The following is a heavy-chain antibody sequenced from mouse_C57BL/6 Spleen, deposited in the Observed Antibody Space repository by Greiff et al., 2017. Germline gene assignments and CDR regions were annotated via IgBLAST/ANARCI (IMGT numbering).Heavy chain of an antibody. D-gene: IGHD1-1*01. CDR1: GYTFTSYW. CDR2: IYPGSGST. CDR3: ALYYYGRGYFDV. V-gene: IGHV1-55*01. Sequence: QVQLQQSGAELVKPGASVKMSCKASGYTFTSYWITWVKQRPGQGLEWIGDIYPGSGSTNYNEKFKSKATLTVDTSSSTAYMQLSSLTAEDSAVYYCALYYYGRGYFDVWGTGTTVTVSS. J-gene: IGHJ1*03.